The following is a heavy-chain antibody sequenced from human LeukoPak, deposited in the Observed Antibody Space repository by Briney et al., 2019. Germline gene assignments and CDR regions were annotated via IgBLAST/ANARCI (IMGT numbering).Heavy chain of an antibody. J-gene: IGHJ5*02. D-gene: IGHD2-21*02. CDR2: IYYSGST. CDR1: GGSISSYY. Sequence: SETLSLTCTVSGGSISSYYWSWIRQPPGNGLEWIGYIYYSGSTNYNPSLKSRVTISVDTSKNQFSLKLSSVTAADTAVYYCARHVVTTWDNWFDPWGQGTLVTVSS. CDR3: ARHVVTTWDNWFDP. V-gene: IGHV4-59*08.